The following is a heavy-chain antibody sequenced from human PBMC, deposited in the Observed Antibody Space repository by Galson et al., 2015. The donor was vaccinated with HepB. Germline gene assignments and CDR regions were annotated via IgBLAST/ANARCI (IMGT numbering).Heavy chain of an antibody. CDR1: GLTFKNYV. J-gene: IGHJ5*02. CDR2: IIASGGTT. CDR3: AKMGSYGDYDFDP. Sequence: RLSCAASGLTFKNYVLSWARQAPGKGLEWVSNIIASGGTTHYAESVRGRFTISRDNSKNTLYLQMKNLRVDDMALYYCAKMGSYGDYDFDPWGQGTLVTVSS. V-gene: IGHV3-23*01. D-gene: IGHD4-17*01.